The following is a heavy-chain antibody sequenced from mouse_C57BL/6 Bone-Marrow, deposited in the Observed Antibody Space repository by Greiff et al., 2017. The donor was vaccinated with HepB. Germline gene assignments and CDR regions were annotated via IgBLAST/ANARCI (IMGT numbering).Heavy chain of an antibody. Sequence: QVQLKQPGAELVKPGASVKLSCKASGYTFTSYWMHWVKQRPGRGLEWIGRIDPNSGGTKYNEKFKSKATLTVDKPSSTAYMQLSSLTSEDSAVYYCAILGITTVYYFDYWGQGTTLTVSS. V-gene: IGHV1-72*01. J-gene: IGHJ2*01. CDR1: GYTFTSYW. D-gene: IGHD1-1*01. CDR2: IDPNSGGT. CDR3: AILGITTVYYFDY.